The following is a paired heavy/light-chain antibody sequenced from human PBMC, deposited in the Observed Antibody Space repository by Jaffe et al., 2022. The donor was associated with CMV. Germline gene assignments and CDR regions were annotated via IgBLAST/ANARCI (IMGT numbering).Heavy chain of an antibody. J-gene: IGHJ4*02. CDR1: GFTFSIYN. CDR2: ITASSSYI. Sequence: EVQLVESGGGLVKPGGSLRLSCAASGFTFSIYNMNWVRQAPGKGLEWVSSITASSSYIYYADSLKGRFTISRDDAKNSLFLQMNSLTAEDTAVYYCARADYTSGSYFNVWGQGTLVTVSS. V-gene: IGHV3-21*06. CDR3: ARADYTSGSYFNV. D-gene: IGHD3-10*01.
Light chain of an antibody. CDR1: NIGSKS. CDR2: YDT. V-gene: IGLV3-21*04. J-gene: IGLJ2*01. Sequence: SYVLTQPPSVSLAPGKTARITCEGNNIGSKSVHWYQQKPGQAPVVIIYYDTDRPSGIPERFSGSNSGNTATLTISRVEAGDEADYYCQVWDSSIDHRGIFGGGTKLTVL. CDR3: QVWDSSIDHRGI.